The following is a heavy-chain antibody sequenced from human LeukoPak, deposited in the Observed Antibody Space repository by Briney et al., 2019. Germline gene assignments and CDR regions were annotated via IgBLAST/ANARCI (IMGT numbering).Heavy chain of an antibody. CDR2: INPNSGGT. V-gene: IGHV1-2*02. CDR1: GYTFTGYY. CDR3: ARVRSQIYGYNPPDYFDY. Sequence: ASVKVSCKASGYTFTGYYMHWVRQAPGQGLEWMGWINPNSGGTNYAQKFQGRVTMTRDTSISTAYMELSRLRSDDTAVYYCARVRSQIYGYNPPDYFDYWGQGTLVTVSS. D-gene: IGHD5-24*01. J-gene: IGHJ4*02.